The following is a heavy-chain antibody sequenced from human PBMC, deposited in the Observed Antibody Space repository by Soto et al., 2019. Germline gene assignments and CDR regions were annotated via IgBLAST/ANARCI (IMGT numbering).Heavy chain of an antibody. D-gene: IGHD3-22*01. CDR3: ARKDDLWDSSGLDY. V-gene: IGHV1-3*05. CDR2: INVGNGNT. CDR1: GYSLTRYG. J-gene: IGHJ4*02. Sequence: QVQLVQSGAEEAKPGASVKVSCKASGYSLTRYGIHWVRQAPGQRPEWMGWINVGNGNTKYSQKFQDRVTITRDTSASTAYMELSSLGSEDTAVYYCARKDDLWDSSGLDYWGQGTLVTVSS.